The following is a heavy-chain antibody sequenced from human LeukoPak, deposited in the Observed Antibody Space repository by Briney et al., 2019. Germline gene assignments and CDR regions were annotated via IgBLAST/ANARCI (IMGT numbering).Heavy chain of an antibody. D-gene: IGHD3-16*01. CDR2: INDNGAGT. Sequence: GGSLRLSCAASGFTFSSYAMSWVRQAPGKGLKWVSTINDNGAGTYYADSVKGRSAISRDNSYNTVSLQMNSLRDEDTGVYYCAKGLRTGVGPYMGYHYYMDVWGKGATVTVSS. CDR1: GFTFSSYA. V-gene: IGHV3-23*01. J-gene: IGHJ6*03. CDR3: AKGLRTGVGPYMGYHYYMDV.